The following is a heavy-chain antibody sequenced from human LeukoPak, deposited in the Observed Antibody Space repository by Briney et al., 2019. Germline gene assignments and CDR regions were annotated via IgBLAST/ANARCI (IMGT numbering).Heavy chain of an antibody. D-gene: IGHD4/OR15-4a*01. CDR2: ISSIRNYI. J-gene: IGHJ4*02. Sequence: PGGSLRLSCAASKFTFSDYSMSWVRQAPGKGLEWVSSISSIRNYIYYADSVKGRFTVSRDNAKNSLYLQMNSLRAEDTAVYYCARVGGANYYFDYWGQGTLVTVSS. V-gene: IGHV3-21*01. CDR1: KFTFSDYS. CDR3: ARVGGANYYFDY.